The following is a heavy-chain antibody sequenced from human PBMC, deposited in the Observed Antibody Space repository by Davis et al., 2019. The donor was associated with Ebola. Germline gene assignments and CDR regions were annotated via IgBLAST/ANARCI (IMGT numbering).Heavy chain of an antibody. Sequence: GESLKISCAASGYTFSVHAVHWVRQASGKGLEWVGRIRTKTNRYATAYAASEKGRFTISRDDSGSTAFLQMDSLKTEDTAVYYCSRLNYGLDVWGKGTPVIVSS. CDR1: GYTFSVHA. CDR3: SRLNYGLDV. J-gene: IGHJ6*04. V-gene: IGHV3-73*01. CDR2: IRTKTNRYAT.